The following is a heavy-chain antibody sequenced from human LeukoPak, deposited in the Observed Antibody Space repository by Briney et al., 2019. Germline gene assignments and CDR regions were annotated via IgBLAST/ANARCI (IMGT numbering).Heavy chain of an antibody. J-gene: IGHJ4*02. CDR1: GFTFSSYA. CDR2: IKSKTDGGTT. Sequence: MSGGSLRLSCAASGFTFSSYAMSWVRQAPGKGLEWVGRIKSKTDGGTTDYAAPVKGRFTISRDDSKNTLYLQMNSLKTEDTAVYYCTTLYDFWSGYYVDYWGQGTLVTVSS. CDR3: TTLYDFWSGYYVDY. D-gene: IGHD3-3*01. V-gene: IGHV3-15*01.